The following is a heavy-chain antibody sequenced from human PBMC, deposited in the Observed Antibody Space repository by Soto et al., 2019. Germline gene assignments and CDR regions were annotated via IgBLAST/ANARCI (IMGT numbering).Heavy chain of an antibody. V-gene: IGHV1-69*06. J-gene: IGHJ4*02. Sequence: SVKVSCKASGGTFSSYAISWVRQAPGQGLEWMGGIIPIFGTANYAQKFQGRVTITADKSTSTAYMELSSLRSEDTAVYYCARAGYYYDSSGYYYPPFDYWGQGTLVTVPQ. CDR3: ARAGYYYDSSGYYYPPFDY. D-gene: IGHD3-22*01. CDR1: GGTFSSYA. CDR2: IIPIFGTA.